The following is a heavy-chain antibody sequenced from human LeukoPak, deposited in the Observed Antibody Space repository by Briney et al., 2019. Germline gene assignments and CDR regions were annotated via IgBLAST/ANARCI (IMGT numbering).Heavy chain of an antibody. CDR3: AKGEYYYDSSGYYQMAFDI. Sequence: ASVKVSCKASGYTFTSYGISWVRQAPGQGLEWMGWISAYNGNTNYAQKLQGRVTMTTDTSTSTAYMELRSLRADDTAVYYCAKGEYYYDSSGYYQMAFDIWGQGTMVTVSS. D-gene: IGHD3-22*01. V-gene: IGHV1-18*01. CDR2: ISAYNGNT. J-gene: IGHJ3*02. CDR1: GYTFTSYG.